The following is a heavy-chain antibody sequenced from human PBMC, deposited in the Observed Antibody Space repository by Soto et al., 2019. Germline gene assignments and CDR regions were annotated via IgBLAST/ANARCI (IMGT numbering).Heavy chain of an antibody. CDR2: INPNSGGT. Sequence: ASVKVSCKASGYTFTGYYMHWVRQAPGQGLEWMGWINPNSGGTNYAQKFQGRVTMTRDTSISTAYMELSRLRSDDTAVYYCATRRGDIVGATTLYDAFDIWGQGTMVTVSS. J-gene: IGHJ3*02. CDR1: GYTFTGYY. D-gene: IGHD1-26*01. CDR3: ATRRGDIVGATTLYDAFDI. V-gene: IGHV1-2*02.